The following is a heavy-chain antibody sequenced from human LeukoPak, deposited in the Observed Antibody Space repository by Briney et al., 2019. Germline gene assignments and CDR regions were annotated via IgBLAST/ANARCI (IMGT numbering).Heavy chain of an antibody. CDR1: GFIFSTYT. CDR3: ARILDSAWGELGY. CDR2: ISSTSNDI. J-gene: IGHJ4*02. D-gene: IGHD6-19*01. V-gene: IGHV3-21*01. Sequence: SGGSLRLSCAASGFIFSTYTMNWVRQAPGKGLEWVSSISSTSNDIYYADSVKGRFTISRDNAKNSLYLQMNSLRDDDTAVYYCARILDSAWGELGYWGQGTLVTVSS.